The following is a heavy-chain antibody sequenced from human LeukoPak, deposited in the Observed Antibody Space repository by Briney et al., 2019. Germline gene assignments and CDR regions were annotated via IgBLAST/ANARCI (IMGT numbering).Heavy chain of an antibody. CDR2: ISYDGSNK. CDR1: GFTFRNYV. J-gene: IGHJ5*02. Sequence: GGSLRLSCAASGFTFRNYVIHWVRQAPGKGLEWVAVISYDGSNKYYADSVKGRFTISRDNSKNTLYLQMNSLRAEDTAVYYCARDFYDSSGYYYTYNWFDPWGQGTLVTVSS. CDR3: ARDFYDSSGYYYTYNWFDP. D-gene: IGHD3-22*01. V-gene: IGHV3-30-3*01.